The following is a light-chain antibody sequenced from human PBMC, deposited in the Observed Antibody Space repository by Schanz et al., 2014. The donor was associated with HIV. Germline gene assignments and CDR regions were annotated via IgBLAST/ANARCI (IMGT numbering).Light chain of an antibody. CDR1: QGLSNY. CDR3: LQYHAFPWT. V-gene: IGKV1-17*01. J-gene: IGKJ1*01. CDR2: AAT. Sequence: DIQMTQSPSSLSASVGDRLTISCRASQGLSNYLNWFQQRPGKAPKLLIYAATTLQSGVPSRFSASGSETEFTLTISSLQPDDYATYYCLQYHAFPWTFGQGTNVDVK.